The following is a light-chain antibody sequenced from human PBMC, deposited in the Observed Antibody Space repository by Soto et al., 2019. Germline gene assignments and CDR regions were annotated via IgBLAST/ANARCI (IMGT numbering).Light chain of an antibody. CDR2: GAS. Sequence: EIVLTQSPGILSLSPGERATLSCRASQSVSSSYLARYQQKPGQAPRLLIYGASNRATGIPDRFSASVSKTDFTLTISRLKPEDFAVYYCQQYGSSPPYTFGQGTKLEIK. V-gene: IGKV3-20*01. CDR1: QSVSSSY. CDR3: QQYGSSPPYT. J-gene: IGKJ2*01.